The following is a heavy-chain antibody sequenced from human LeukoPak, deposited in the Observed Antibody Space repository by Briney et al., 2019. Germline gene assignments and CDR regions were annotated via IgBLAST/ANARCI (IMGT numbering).Heavy chain of an antibody. D-gene: IGHD3-22*01. V-gene: IGHV4-4*07. CDR3: ASLKFYDSTGYSPGYYMDV. J-gene: IGHJ6*03. CDR2: IYGSGIT. Sequence: SETLSLTCTVPGGSIISNYWSWIRQSAGTGLEWIGRIYGSGITDYNPSLKSRVTISLDTSRNQFSLRLASVTDADTAVYYCASLKFYDSTGYSPGYYMDVWGKGTTVSVFS. CDR1: GGSIISNY.